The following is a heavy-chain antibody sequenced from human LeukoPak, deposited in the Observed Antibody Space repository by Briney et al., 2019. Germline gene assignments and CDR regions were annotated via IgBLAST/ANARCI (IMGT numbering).Heavy chain of an antibody. Sequence: GGSLRLSCTTSGFTFGDYAMSWVRQAPGKGLEWVSFIRSKIYGENTEYAASVTGRFTISRDDSRNIAYLQMNSLKIEDTAVCYCVMSSHRYCSSTNCPLDHWGQGTLVTVSP. CDR2: IRSKIYGENT. CDR3: VMSSHRYCSSTNCPLDH. CDR1: GFTFGDYA. D-gene: IGHD2-2*01. V-gene: IGHV3-49*04. J-gene: IGHJ4*02.